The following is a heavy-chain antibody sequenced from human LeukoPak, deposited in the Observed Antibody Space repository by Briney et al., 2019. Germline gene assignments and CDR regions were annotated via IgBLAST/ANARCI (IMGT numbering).Heavy chain of an antibody. CDR3: ARASSDYYYYMDV. J-gene: IGHJ6*03. V-gene: IGHV3-48*01. CDR2: ISSSSSTI. Sequence: PGGSLRLSCAASGFTFSSYSMNWVRQAPGKGLEWVSYISSSSSTIYYADSVKGRFTISRDNAKNSLYLQMNSLRAEDTAVYYCARASSDYYYYMDVWGKGTTVTVSS. CDR1: GFTFSSYS.